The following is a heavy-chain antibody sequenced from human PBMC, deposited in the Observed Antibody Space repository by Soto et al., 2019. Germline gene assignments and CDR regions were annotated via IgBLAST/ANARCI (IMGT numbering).Heavy chain of an antibody. CDR3: TTNLPTDIVATKGAQNYYYYYGMDV. V-gene: IGHV3-15*07. Sequence: GESLKISCAASGFTFSNAWMNWVRQAPGKGLEWVGRIKSKIDGGTTDYAAPVKGRFTISREDSKNTLYLQMNSLKTEDTAVYYCTTNLPTDIVATKGAQNYYYYYGMDVWGQGTTVTVSS. CDR1: GFTFSNAW. D-gene: IGHD5-12*01. J-gene: IGHJ6*02. CDR2: IKSKIDGGTT.